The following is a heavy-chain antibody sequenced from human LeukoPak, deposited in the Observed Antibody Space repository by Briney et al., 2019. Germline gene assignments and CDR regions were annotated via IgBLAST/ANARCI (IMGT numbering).Heavy chain of an antibody. V-gene: IGHV3-48*01. Sequence: GGSLRLSCTASGFTFSSFHMHWVRQAPGKGLEWLSYINLYGQPTYYADSVKGRFTISRDNSKNTLYLQMNSLRAEDTAVYYCAREACPYRLCYYDSSGYSLNYYFDYWGQGTLVTVSS. CDR3: AREACPYRLCYYDSSGYSLNYYFDY. D-gene: IGHD3-22*01. J-gene: IGHJ4*02. CDR1: GFTFSSFH. CDR2: INLYGQPT.